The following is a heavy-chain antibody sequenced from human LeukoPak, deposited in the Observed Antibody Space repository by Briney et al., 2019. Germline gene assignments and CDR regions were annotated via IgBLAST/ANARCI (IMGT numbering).Heavy chain of an antibody. CDR1: GGTLSSYA. CDR2: IKPSGDST. Sequence: GSSVKVSCKASGGTLSSYAISWVRQAPGQGLEWMGIIKPSGDSTNYAQKFQGRVTMTRDTSTSTVYMELSSLRSEDTAVYYCARGRNSRAEDYWGQGTLVTVSS. D-gene: IGHD4-23*01. J-gene: IGHJ4*02. V-gene: IGHV1-46*01. CDR3: ARGRNSRAEDY.